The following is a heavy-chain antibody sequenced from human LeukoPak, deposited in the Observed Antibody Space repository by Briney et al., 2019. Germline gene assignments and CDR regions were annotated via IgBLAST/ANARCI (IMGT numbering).Heavy chain of an antibody. Sequence: GASVKDSCKASGYTFTGNYIHWVRQAAGQELEWMGWINPNSGGTNYAQKFQGWVTMTRDTSISTAYMELSRLKSDDTAVYYCAREYSSSCFDFWGQGTLVTVSS. CDR1: GYTFTGNY. CDR2: INPNSGGT. D-gene: IGHD6-13*01. J-gene: IGHJ4*02. CDR3: AREYSSSCFDF. V-gene: IGHV1-2*04.